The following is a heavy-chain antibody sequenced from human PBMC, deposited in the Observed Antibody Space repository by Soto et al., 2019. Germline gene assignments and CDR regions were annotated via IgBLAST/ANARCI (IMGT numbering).Heavy chain of an antibody. CDR2: IWYDGSNK. D-gene: IGHD6-19*01. CDR1: GFTFSSYG. Sequence: GGSLRLSCAASGFTFSSYGMHWVRQAPGKGLEWVAVIWYDGSNKYYADSVKGRFTISRDNSKNTLYLQMNSLRAEDTAVYYCAREPGIAVAGPSYGMDVWGQGTTVTVSS. V-gene: IGHV3-33*01. J-gene: IGHJ6*02. CDR3: AREPGIAVAGPSYGMDV.